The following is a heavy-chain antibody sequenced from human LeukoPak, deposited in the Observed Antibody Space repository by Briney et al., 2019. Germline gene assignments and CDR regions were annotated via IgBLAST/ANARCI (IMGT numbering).Heavy chain of an antibody. CDR1: GFTISSYA. J-gene: IGHJ4*02. D-gene: IGHD3-3*01. CDR2: MSGSAGNT. V-gene: IGHV3-23*01. CDR3: AKDGERLSEWSPPLGY. Sequence: PGGSLRLSCAVSGFTISSYAMSWVRQAPGKGLEWVSAMSGSAGNTFYADSVRGRITISRDNSKNMLYLEMNSLRSEDTAVYYCAKDGERLSEWSPPLGYWGQGTPVTVSS.